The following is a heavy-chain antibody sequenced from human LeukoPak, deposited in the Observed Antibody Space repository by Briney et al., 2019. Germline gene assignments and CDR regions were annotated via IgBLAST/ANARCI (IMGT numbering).Heavy chain of an antibody. Sequence: GGSLRLSCAASGFTFSSYAMSWVRQAPGKGLEWVSGISGSGGSTYYADSVKGRFTISRDNSKNTLYLQMNSLRVDDTAVYSCAKDQIYCSSTSCYGWFDSWGQGTLVTVSS. CDR1: GFTFSSYA. CDR3: AKDQIYCSSTSCYGWFDS. D-gene: IGHD2-2*01. CDR2: ISGSGGST. V-gene: IGHV3-23*01. J-gene: IGHJ5*01.